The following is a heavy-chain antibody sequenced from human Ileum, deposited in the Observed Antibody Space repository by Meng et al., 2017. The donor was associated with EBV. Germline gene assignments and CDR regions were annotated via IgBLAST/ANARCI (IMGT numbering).Heavy chain of an antibody. Sequence: QVQLQEPCPGLGMPSQXLSLTCTVSGGSISSGDYYWSWIRQPPGKGLEWIGYIYYSGSTYYNPSLKSRVTISVDTSKNQFSLKLSSVTAADTAVYYCARGPTTSFDYWGQGTLVTVSS. J-gene: IGHJ4*02. CDR1: GGSISSGDYY. CDR3: ARGPTTSFDY. CDR2: IYYSGST. V-gene: IGHV4-30-4*01. D-gene: IGHD4-17*01.